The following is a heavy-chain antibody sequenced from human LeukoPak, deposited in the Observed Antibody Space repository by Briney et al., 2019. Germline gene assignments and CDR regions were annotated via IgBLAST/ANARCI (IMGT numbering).Heavy chain of an antibody. D-gene: IGHD2-15*01. Sequence: GGSLRLSCAASGFTFSSHAMSWVRQAPGKGLECVSAISGSGGSTYYADSVKGRFTISRDNSKNTLYLQMNTLRAEDTAVYYCAKDGSSYCSGGSCYFFDYWGQGTLVTVSS. CDR3: AKDGSSYCSGGSCYFFDY. J-gene: IGHJ4*02. V-gene: IGHV3-23*01. CDR1: GFTFSSHA. CDR2: ISGSGGST.